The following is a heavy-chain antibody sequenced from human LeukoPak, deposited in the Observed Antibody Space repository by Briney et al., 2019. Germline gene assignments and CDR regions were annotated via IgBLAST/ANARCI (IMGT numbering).Heavy chain of an antibody. CDR3: ARDSSSFDY. Sequence: ASVKLSCTASGYTFTVSFIHCVRQAPGQGLEWMGWIDPKSGDTNYAQKFQGRVTMTRDTSISTAYMELSRLRSDDTAVYYCARDSSSFDYWGQGTLVTVSS. CDR1: GYTFTVSF. V-gene: IGHV1-2*02. J-gene: IGHJ4*02. D-gene: IGHD6-13*01. CDR2: IDPKSGDT.